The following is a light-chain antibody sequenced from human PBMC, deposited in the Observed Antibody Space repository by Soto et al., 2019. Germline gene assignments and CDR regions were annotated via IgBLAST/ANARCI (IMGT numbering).Light chain of an antibody. J-gene: IGKJ3*01. CDR1: QSIGGS. Sequence: EIVMTQSPVTLSVSPGERATLSCRASQSIGGSLAWYQQQPGQAPRLLIYGASTRATGIPARFSGSGSGTEFTLTISSLQSEDFAVYYCPQCYNWPSTFGPGTKVDIK. V-gene: IGKV3-15*01. CDR3: PQCYNWPST. CDR2: GAS.